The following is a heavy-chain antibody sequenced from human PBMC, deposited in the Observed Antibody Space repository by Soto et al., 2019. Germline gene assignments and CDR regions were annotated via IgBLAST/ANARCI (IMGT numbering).Heavy chain of an antibody. Sequence: EVQLLESGGGLVQPGGSLRLSCAASGFTFSSYAMSWVRQAPGKGLEWVSAISGSGGGTYYADSVKGRFTISRDNSKNTLYLRMNSLRAEDTTVYYCAKGFGCGEHYGMDVWGQGTTVTVSS. J-gene: IGHJ6*02. V-gene: IGHV3-23*01. D-gene: IGHD3-10*01. CDR1: GFTFSSYA. CDR2: ISGSGGGT. CDR3: AKGFGCGEHYGMDV.